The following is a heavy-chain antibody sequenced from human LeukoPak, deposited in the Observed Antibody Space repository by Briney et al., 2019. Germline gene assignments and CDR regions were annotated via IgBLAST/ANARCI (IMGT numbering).Heavy chain of an antibody. Sequence: GGSLRLSCAASGFTFSSYAMSWVRQAPGKGLEWVSAISGSGGSTYYADSVKGRLTISRDNSKNTLYLQMNSLRAEDTAVYYCARGWNIVATRPHSDYWGQGNLVTVSS. CDR3: ARGWNIVATRPHSDY. J-gene: IGHJ4*02. D-gene: IGHD5-12*01. CDR2: ISGSGGST. V-gene: IGHV3-23*01. CDR1: GFTFSSYA.